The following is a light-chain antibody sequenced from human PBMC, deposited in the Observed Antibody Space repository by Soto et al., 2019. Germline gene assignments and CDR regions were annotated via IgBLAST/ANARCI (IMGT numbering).Light chain of an antibody. CDR3: QQYNNWPPDYT. J-gene: IGKJ2*01. Sequence: ETVMTQSPATLSVSPGERVTLSCRASQSINSNLAWYQQRPAQAPRVLIYDASTRATAVPARFSGSGSGTEFTLTISSLQSEDFAVYYCQQYNNWPPDYTFGQGTKLEIK. CDR2: DAS. V-gene: IGKV3-15*01. CDR1: QSINSN.